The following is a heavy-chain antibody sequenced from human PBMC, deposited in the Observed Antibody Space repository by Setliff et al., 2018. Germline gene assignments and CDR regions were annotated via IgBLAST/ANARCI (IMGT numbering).Heavy chain of an antibody. CDR2: LYYSGST. D-gene: IGHD3-3*01. CDR1: GFSITSGYY. CDR3: ARRTEYYNFWSGYYDY. Sequence: SETLSLTCAVSGFSITSGYYWGWIRQAPGKGLEWIGSLYYSGSTYYNPSLKSRVTISVDTSKNQFSLKLSSVTAADTAVYYCARRTEYYNFWSGYYDYWGQGTLVTVSS. V-gene: IGHV4-38-2*01. J-gene: IGHJ4*02.